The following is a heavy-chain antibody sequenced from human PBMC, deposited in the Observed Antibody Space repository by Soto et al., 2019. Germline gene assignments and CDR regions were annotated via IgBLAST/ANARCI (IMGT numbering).Heavy chain of an antibody. CDR2: ISGDGSVI. CDR3: AKRHYYGSGTYDY. Sequence: GGSLRLSCAAAGFTFSPYAMIWVRQAPGKGLEWVSAISGDGSVIYYADSVKGRFTISRDNSRNTLYLQMNSLRAEDTAIYYCAKRHYYGSGTYDYWGQGTLVTVSS. V-gene: IGHV3-23*01. D-gene: IGHD3-10*01. CDR1: GFTFSPYA. J-gene: IGHJ4*01.